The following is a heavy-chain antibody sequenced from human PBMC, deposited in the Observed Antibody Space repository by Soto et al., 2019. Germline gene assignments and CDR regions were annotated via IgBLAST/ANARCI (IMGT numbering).Heavy chain of an antibody. J-gene: IGHJ6*02. CDR1: GGSISSGGYY. D-gene: IGHD2-2*01. V-gene: IGHV4-31*03. CDR2: IYYSGST. CDR3: AVGYCSSTSCPTQYYYYYGMDV. Sequence: PSETLSLTCTVSGGSISSGGYYWSWIRQHPGKGLAWIGYIYYSGSTYYNPSLKSRVTISVDTSKNQFSLKLSSVTAADTAVYYCAVGYCSSTSCPTQYYYYYGMDVWGQGTTVTVSS.